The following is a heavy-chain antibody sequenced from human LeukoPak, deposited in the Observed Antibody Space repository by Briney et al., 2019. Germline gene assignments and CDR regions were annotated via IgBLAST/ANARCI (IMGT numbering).Heavy chain of an antibody. Sequence: GESLKISCKGSGYNFTTYWIGWVRQMPGKGLECMGIIYPGGSDTRYSPSFQGQVTISADKSISTAYLQWSSLKASDTAMYYCARQRDGCNSVDYWGQGTLVTVSS. J-gene: IGHJ4*02. CDR1: GYNFTTYW. CDR3: ARQRDGCNSVDY. CDR2: IYPGGSDT. V-gene: IGHV5-51*01. D-gene: IGHD5-24*01.